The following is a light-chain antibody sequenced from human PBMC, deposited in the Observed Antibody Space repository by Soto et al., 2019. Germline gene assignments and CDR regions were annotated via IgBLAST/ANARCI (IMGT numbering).Light chain of an antibody. J-gene: IGKJ4*01. V-gene: IGKV1-39*01. Sequence: DIQMTQSPSSLSASVGDRVTITCRASQSISSNLNWYQQKPGKAPKLLIYAASSLQSGVPSRFSGGGSGADFTLTISSLQPEEFATYSCQQSYSTPLTFGGGTKVDI. CDR2: AAS. CDR3: QQSYSTPLT. CDR1: QSISSN.